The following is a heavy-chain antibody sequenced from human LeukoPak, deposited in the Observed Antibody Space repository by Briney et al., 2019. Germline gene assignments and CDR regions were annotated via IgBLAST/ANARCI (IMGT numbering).Heavy chain of an antibody. CDR3: AGESSPVSWFDP. J-gene: IGHJ5*02. D-gene: IGHD3-16*02. V-gene: IGHV3-30*01. CDR2: ISYDGSNK. CDR1: GFTFSSYA. Sequence: GGSLRLSCAASGFTFSSYAMHWVRQAPGKGLEWVAVISYDGSNKYYADSVKGRFTISRDNSKNTLYLQMNSLRAEDTAVYYCAGESSPVSWFDPWGQGTLVTVSS.